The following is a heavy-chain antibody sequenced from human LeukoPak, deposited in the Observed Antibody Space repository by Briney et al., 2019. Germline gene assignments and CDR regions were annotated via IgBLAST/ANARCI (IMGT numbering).Heavy chain of an antibody. CDR3: ARDRSGSYTDY. CDR2: ISANNGNA. V-gene: IGHV1-18*01. J-gene: IGHJ4*02. CDR1: GYTFTSYG. D-gene: IGHD1-26*01. Sequence: GASVKVSCKASGYTFTSYGISWVRQAPGQGLEWMGWISANNGNANYAQKFQGRVTMTTDTSTSTAYMEVRSLRSDDTAVYYCARDRSGSYTDYWGQGTLVTVSS.